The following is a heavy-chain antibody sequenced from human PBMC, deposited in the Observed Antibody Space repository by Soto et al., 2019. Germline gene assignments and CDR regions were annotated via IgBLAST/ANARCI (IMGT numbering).Heavy chain of an antibody. J-gene: IGHJ3*02. CDR3: ARDPGYSGYGNDAFDI. CDR2: ISSSSSTI. D-gene: IGHD5-12*01. CDR1: GFTFSSYS. Sequence: GGSLRLSCAASGFTFSSYSMNWVRQAPGKGLEWFSYISSSSSTIYYADSVKGRFTISRDNSKNTLYLQMNSLRAEDTAVYYCARDPGYSGYGNDAFDIWGQGTMVTVSS. V-gene: IGHV3-48*01.